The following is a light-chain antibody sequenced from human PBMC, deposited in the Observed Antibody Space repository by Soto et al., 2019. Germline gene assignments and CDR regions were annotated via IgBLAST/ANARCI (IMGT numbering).Light chain of an antibody. CDR3: ATWDDRLNGVI. CDR2: SNN. J-gene: IGLJ2*01. CDR1: SSTIGSNF. V-gene: IGLV1-44*01. Sequence: QAVVTQPPSASGTPGQRVTISCSGSSSTIGSNFVNWYQQLPRTAPKLLIYSNNQRPSGVPDRFSGSKSGTSASLAISGLQSEDEADYYCATWDDRLNGVIFGGGTKLTVL.